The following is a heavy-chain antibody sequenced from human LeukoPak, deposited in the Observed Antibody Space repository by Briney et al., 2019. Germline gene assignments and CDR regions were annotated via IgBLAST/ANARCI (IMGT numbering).Heavy chain of an antibody. CDR2: ISYDGSNK. CDR3: ARRPYSGYDLAFDY. J-gene: IGHJ4*02. CDR1: GFTFSSYA. D-gene: IGHD5-12*01. V-gene: IGHV3-30-3*01. Sequence: GGSLRLSCAASGFTFSSYAMHWVRQAPGKGLEWVAVISYDGSNKYYADSVKGRFTISRDNSKNTPYLQMNSLRAEDTAVYYCARRPYSGYDLAFDYWGQGTLVTVSS.